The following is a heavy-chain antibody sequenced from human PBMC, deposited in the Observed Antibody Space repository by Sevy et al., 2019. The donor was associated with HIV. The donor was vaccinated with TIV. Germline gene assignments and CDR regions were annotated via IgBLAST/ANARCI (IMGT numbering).Heavy chain of an antibody. CDR2: MNPNSGNT. CDR1: GYTFTSYD. D-gene: IGHD3-3*01. CDR3: ARNPNYDFWSGYRNFDY. J-gene: IGHJ4*02. V-gene: IGHV1-8*01. Sequence: GASVKVSCKASGYTFTSYDINWVRQATGQGLEWMGWMNPNSGNTGYAQKFQGRVTMTRNTSISTAYMELSSLRSEETAVYYCARNPNYDFWSGYRNFDYWGQGTLVTVSS.